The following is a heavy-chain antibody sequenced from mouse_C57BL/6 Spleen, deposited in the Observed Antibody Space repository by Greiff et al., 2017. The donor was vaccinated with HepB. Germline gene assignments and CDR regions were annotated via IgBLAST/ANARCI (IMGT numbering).Heavy chain of an antibody. J-gene: IGHJ2*01. CDR2: IYPGSGST. CDR3: ARWGYDYPY. Sequence: VKLQHPGAELVKPGASVKMSCKASGYTFTSYWITWVKQRPGQGLEWIGDIYPGSGSTNYNEKFKSKATLTVDTSSSTAYMQLSSLTSEDSAVYYCARWGYDYPYWGQGTTLTVSS. V-gene: IGHV1-55*01. CDR1: GYTFTSYW. D-gene: IGHD2-4*01.